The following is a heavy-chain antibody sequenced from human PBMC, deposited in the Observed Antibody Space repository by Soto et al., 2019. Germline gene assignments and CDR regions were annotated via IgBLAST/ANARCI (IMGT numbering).Heavy chain of an antibody. J-gene: IGHJ4*02. Sequence: QVQLVESGGGVVQPGRSLRLSCAASGFTFSNFPMHWVRQAPGKGLEWVAVISYGGINNYYADSVKGRFTISRDYSKNPVYLQMNGLRPEDTAVYFCARTTVVSGTPDFDYWGQGTLVTVSS. CDR2: ISYGGINN. V-gene: IGHV3-30-3*01. CDR1: GFTFSNFP. D-gene: IGHD4-4*01. CDR3: ARTTVVSGTPDFDY.